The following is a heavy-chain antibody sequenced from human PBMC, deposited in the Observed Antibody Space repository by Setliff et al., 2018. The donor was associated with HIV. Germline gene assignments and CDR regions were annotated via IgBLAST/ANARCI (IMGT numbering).Heavy chain of an antibody. CDR3: IRRRRAPGTGNLESY. D-gene: IGHD3-9*01. CDR2: IRPADSDT. J-gene: IGHJ4*02. CDR1: GYDFTTNW. V-gene: IGHV5-51*01. Sequence: GESLKISCKTSGYDFTTNWVGWVRQMPGKGLEWMGIIRPADSDTRVNPSFQGHVTISADKSISTTYLQWSSLRASDTAMYYCIRRRRAPGTGNLESYWGQGTLVTVSS.